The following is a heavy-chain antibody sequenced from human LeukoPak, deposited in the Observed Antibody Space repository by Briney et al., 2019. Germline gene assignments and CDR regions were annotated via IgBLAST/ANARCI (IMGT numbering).Heavy chain of an antibody. J-gene: IGHJ4*02. Sequence: PSGTLSLTCAASGXSISSSNWWSWVRQPPGKGLEWIGEIYHSGSTSYNPSLRSRVTISVDKSKNQFSLKLRSVTAADTAVYYCARGGNYYDSTRPFDYWGQGSLVTVSS. CDR1: GXSISSSNW. V-gene: IGHV4-4*02. D-gene: IGHD3-22*01. CDR2: IYHSGST. CDR3: ARGGNYYDSTRPFDY.